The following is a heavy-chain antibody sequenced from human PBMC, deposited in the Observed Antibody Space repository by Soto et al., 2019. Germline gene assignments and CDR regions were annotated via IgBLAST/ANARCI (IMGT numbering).Heavy chain of an antibody. CDR2: IYYSGST. Sequence: SETLSLTCTVSGGSIISYYWSWIRQPPGKGLEWIGYIYYSGSTNYNPSLKSRVTISVDTSKNQFSLKLSSVTAADTAVYYCARGYYDSSGYYYGFDYWGQGTLVTVSS. CDR1: GGSIISYY. J-gene: IGHJ4*02. V-gene: IGHV4-59*01. D-gene: IGHD3-22*01. CDR3: ARGYYDSSGYYYGFDY.